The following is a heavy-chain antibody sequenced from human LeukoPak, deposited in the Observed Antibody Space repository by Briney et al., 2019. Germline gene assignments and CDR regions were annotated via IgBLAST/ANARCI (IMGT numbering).Heavy chain of an antibody. CDR2: IYTSGST. V-gene: IGHV4-4*07. J-gene: IGHJ5*02. D-gene: IGHD5-18*01. CDR1: GFTFSDYY. Sequence: PGGSLRLSCAASGFTFSDYYMSWIRQPPGKGLEWIGRIYTSGSTNYNPSLKSRVTMSVDTSKNQFSLKLSSVTAADTAVYYCATQTGGYSYPGGFDPWGQGTLVTVSS. CDR3: ATQTGGYSYPGGFDP.